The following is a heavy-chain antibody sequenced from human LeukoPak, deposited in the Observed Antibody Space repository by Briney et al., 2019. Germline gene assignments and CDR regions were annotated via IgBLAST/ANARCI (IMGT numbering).Heavy chain of an antibody. CDR3: ARVGRYSYAIDY. D-gene: IGHD5-18*01. V-gene: IGHV4-31*03. CDR2: IYYSGTT. J-gene: IGHJ4*02. Sequence: PSQTLSLTCSVSGGSISGAYYWSWIRQHPGKGLEYFGYIYYSGTTYYNPSLQSRVTISVDTSKNQFSLKLNSVTAADTAVYYCARVGRYSYAIDYWGQGTLVTVSS. CDR1: GGSISGAYY.